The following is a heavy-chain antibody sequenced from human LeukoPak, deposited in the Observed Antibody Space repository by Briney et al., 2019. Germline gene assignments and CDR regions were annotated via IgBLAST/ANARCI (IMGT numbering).Heavy chain of an antibody. V-gene: IGHV4-31*03. CDR1: GGSISSGGYY. J-gene: IGHJ2*01. D-gene: IGHD2-15*01. CDR3: ARAEGIVVVVAEHNHWYFDL. Sequence: TSETLSLTCTVSGGSISSGGYYWSWIRQHPGKGLEWIGYIYYSGSTYYNPSLKSRVTISVDTSKNQFSLKLSSVTAADTAVYYCARAEGIVVVVAEHNHWYFDLWGRGTLVTVSS. CDR2: IYYSGST.